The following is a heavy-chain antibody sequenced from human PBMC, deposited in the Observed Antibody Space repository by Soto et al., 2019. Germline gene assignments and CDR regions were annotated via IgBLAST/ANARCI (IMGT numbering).Heavy chain of an antibody. CDR2: ISYSGRT. CDR3: ARADPDASVGY. CDR1: GGSMSSYY. D-gene: IGHD2-15*01. V-gene: IGHV4-59*01. Sequence: PSETLSLTCTVSGGSMSSYYWTWLRQSPGRGLEWIGYISYSGRTYYNPSLMSRVTISADTSTNQFSLRMNSMIAADTAVYYCARADPDASVGYWGQGTLVTVSS. J-gene: IGHJ4*02.